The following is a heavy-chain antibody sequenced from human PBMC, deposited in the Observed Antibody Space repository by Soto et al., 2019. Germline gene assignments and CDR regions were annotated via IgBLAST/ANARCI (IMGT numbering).Heavy chain of an antibody. CDR2: IYYSGST. V-gene: IGHV4-39*01. J-gene: IGHJ4*02. CDR3: ARHQELVIIAV. Sequence: QLQLQESGPGLVKPSETLSLTCTVSGGSISSSSYYWGWIRQPPGKGLEWIGSIYYSGSTYYNPSLKSRVTISVDTSKNQFSLKLSSVTAADTAVYYCARHQELVIIAVWGQGTLVTVSS. D-gene: IGHD3-9*01. CDR1: GGSISSSSYY.